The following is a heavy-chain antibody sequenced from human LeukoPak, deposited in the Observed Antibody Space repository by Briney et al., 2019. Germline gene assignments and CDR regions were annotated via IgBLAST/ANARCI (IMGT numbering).Heavy chain of an antibody. CDR2: MSYDGSAQ. J-gene: IGHJ4*02. Sequence: GGSLRLSCAASGFTFSQYAMHWVRQAPGKGLEWVAVMSYDGSAQYYADSVKGRFTISRDNAKNSLYLQMNSLRAEDTAVYYCARDVDYWGQGTLVTVSS. V-gene: IGHV3-30*03. CDR1: GFTFSQYA. CDR3: ARDVDY.